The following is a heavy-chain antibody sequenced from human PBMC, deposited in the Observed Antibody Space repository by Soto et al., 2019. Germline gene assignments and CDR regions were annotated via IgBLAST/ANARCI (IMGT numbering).Heavy chain of an antibody. J-gene: IGHJ3*02. V-gene: IGHV4-61*01. CDR1: GGSVSSGSYY. CDR2: IYYSGST. CDR3: GGGPGAYYDHVWGSYRNFDI. D-gene: IGHD3-16*02. Sequence: SETLSLTCTVSGGSVSSGSYYWSWIRQPPGKGLEWIGYIYYSGSTNYNPSLKSRVTISVDTSKNQFSLKLSSVTAADTAVYYCGGGPGAYYDHVWGSYRNFDIWGQGTMVTVSS.